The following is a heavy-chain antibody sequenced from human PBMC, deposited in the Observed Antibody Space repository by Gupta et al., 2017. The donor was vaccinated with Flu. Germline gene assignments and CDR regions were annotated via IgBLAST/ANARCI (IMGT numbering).Heavy chain of an antibody. Sequence: QVQLVQSGVEVRKPGASVKVSCKASGYSFTKKGINWVRQAPGQGLEWMGGITSYPGDIDYAQKFQGRLTMTTDTSTNTAYMELRSLRSDDTAIYFCATEDLDFWRSPGPLESWGQGTLVTVSS. V-gene: IGHV1-18*01. CDR1: GYSFTKKG. D-gene: IGHD3-3*01. CDR3: ATEDLDFWRSPGPLES. J-gene: IGHJ4*02. CDR2: ITSYPGDI.